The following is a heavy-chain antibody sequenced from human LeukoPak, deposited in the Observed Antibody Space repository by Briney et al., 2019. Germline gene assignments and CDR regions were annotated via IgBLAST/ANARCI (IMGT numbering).Heavy chain of an antibody. CDR3: ARSPRGGDFWSGYYEANTFDY. D-gene: IGHD3-3*01. J-gene: IGHJ4*02. CDR2: IYPGDSDT. CDR1: GYSFTSYW. V-gene: IGHV5-51*01. Sequence: GESLKISCKGSGYSFTSYWIGWVRQMPGKGLEWMGIIYPGDSDTRYSPSFQGQVTISADKSISTAYLQWSSLKASDTAMYYCARSPRGGDFWSGYYEANTFDYWGQGTLVTVSS.